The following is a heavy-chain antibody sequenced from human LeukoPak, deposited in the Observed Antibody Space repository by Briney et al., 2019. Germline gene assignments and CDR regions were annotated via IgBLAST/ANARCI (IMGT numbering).Heavy chain of an antibody. J-gene: IGHJ4*02. Sequence: SETLSLTCAVYGGSFSGYYWSWIRQPPGKGLEWIGEINHSGSTNYNPSLKSRVTISVDTSKNQFSLKLSSVTAADTAVYYCVRLGELSFFDYWGQGTLVTVSS. CDR2: INHSGST. CDR1: GGSFSGYY. CDR3: VRLGELSFFDY. V-gene: IGHV4-34*01. D-gene: IGHD3-16*02.